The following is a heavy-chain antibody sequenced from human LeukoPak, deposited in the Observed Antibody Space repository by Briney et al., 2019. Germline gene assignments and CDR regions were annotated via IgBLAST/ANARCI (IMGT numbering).Heavy chain of an antibody. Sequence: GSLRLSCAASGFTFSGSDILWVRQASGKGLEWVGEIYHSGSTNYNPSLKSRVTISVDKSKNQFSLKLSSVTAADTAVYYCARGLWFGDENPPYFDYWGQGTLVTVSS. CDR1: GFTFSGS. J-gene: IGHJ4*02. CDR3: ARGLWFGDENPPYFDY. CDR2: IYHSGST. D-gene: IGHD3-10*01. V-gene: IGHV4-4*02.